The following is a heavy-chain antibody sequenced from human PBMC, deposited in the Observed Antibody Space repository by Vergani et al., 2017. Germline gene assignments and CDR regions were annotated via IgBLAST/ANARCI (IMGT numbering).Heavy chain of an antibody. J-gene: IGHJ4*02. CDR3: ASPSNDYDSSGYTDY. CDR2: ISAYNGNT. V-gene: IGHV1-18*01. D-gene: IGHD3-22*01. CDR1: GYPFTSYG. Sequence: QVQLVQSGAEVEKPGSSVKVSCKASGYPFTSYGISWVRQAPGQGLEWIGWISAYNGNTNYAQQLQGRVTMTTDTPTSTASMELSSLGSEDTAVYYCASPSNDYDSSGYTDYWGQGTLVTVSS.